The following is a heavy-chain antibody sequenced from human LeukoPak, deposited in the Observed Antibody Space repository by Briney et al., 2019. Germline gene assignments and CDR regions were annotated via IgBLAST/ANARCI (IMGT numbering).Heavy chain of an antibody. J-gene: IGHJ4*02. D-gene: IGHD2-2*01. V-gene: IGHV4-59*01. CDR2: IYYSGST. Sequence: PSETLSLICTVSGGSISSYYWSWIRQPPGKGLEWIGYIYYSGSTNYNPSLKSRVTISVDTSKNQFSLKLSSVTAADTAVYYCARAPDCSSTSCYARPYFDYWGQGTLVTVSS. CDR3: ARAPDCSSTSCYARPYFDY. CDR1: GGSISSYY.